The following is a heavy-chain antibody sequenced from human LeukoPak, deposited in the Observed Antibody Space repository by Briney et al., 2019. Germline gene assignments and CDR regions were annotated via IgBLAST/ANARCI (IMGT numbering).Heavy chain of an antibody. D-gene: IGHD1-26*01. CDR1: GGSISSSYYY. J-gene: IGHJ4*02. CDR3: ARIVGASDY. V-gene: IGHV4-39*01. CDR2: IYYSGTT. Sequence: NASETLSLTCTVSGGSISSSYYYWGWIRQPPGKGLGWIGTIYYSGTTYYNPSLKSRVTVSVDTSKNQFSLKLSSVTAADTAVYYCARIVGASDYWGQGTLVTVSS.